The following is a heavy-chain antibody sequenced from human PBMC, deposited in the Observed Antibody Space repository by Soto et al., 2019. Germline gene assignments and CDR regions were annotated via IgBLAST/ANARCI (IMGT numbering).Heavy chain of an antibody. CDR3: AKHVDYYYYGMDV. CDR2: ISYDGSNK. J-gene: IGHJ6*02. CDR1: GFTFGRYV. Sequence: TGCPLRFSWGPSGFTFGRYVMNWVRRAPGKGLEWVAVISYDGSNKYYEDSVKGRFTISRDNSKNTLYLQMNSLRAEDTAVYYCAKHVDYYYYGMDVWGQGTTVTAP. V-gene: IGHV3-30*18.